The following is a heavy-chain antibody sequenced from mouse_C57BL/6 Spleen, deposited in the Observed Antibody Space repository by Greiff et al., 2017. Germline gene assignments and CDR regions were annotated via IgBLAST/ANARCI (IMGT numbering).Heavy chain of an antibody. CDR3: ARRGYYGSSLDY. V-gene: IGHV1-80*01. CDR2: IYPGDGDT. D-gene: IGHD1-1*01. CDR1: GYAFSSYW. Sequence: VKLMESGAELVKPGASVKISCKASGYAFSSYWMNWVKQRPGKGLEWIGQIYPGDGDTNYNGKFKGKATLTADKSSSTAYMQLSSLTSEDSAVYFCARRGYYGSSLDYWGQGTTLTVSS. J-gene: IGHJ2*01.